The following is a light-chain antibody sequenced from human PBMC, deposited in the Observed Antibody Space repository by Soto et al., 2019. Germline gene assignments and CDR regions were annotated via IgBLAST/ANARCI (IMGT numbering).Light chain of an antibody. CDR3: QEYNNWRPIT. J-gene: IGKJ4*01. Sequence: IVMTQSPATLSVSPGERATLSYRASQSISDKLAWYQQRPGQAPRLLIYGASTRATGIPVRFSGSGSGTEFTLTITSLQSEDFAVYYCQEYNNWRPITFGGGTKVDIK. CDR1: QSISDK. V-gene: IGKV3-15*01. CDR2: GAS.